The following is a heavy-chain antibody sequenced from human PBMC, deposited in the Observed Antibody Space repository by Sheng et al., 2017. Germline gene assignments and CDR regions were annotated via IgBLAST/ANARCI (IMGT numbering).Heavy chain of an antibody. CDR1: GGSLSSSSYY. CDR2: IYYTGSTS. J-gene: IGHJ4*02. Sequence: QLQLQESGPGLVKPSETLSLTCTVSGGSLSSSSYYWGWIRQPPGKGLEWIGSIYYTGSTSYYNPSLKSRVTISVDTSNNQFSLKLSSVTAADTAVYYCARPAPSGGXYLGYFDYWGQGTPGHRLL. D-gene: IGHD3-10*01. V-gene: IGHV4-39*01. CDR3: ARPAPSGGXYLGYFDY.